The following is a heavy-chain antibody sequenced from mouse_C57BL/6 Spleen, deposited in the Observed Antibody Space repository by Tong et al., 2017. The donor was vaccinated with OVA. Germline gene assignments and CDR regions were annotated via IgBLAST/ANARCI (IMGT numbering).Heavy chain of an antibody. Sequence: VQLQESGPGLVQPSQSLSITCTVSGFSLTSYGVHWVRQPPGKGLEWLGVIWSGGSTDYNAAFISRLSISKDNSKSQVFFKMNSLQADDTAIYYCAKHGYYGSREGWFAYWGQGTLVTVSA. CDR2: IWSGGST. V-gene: IGHV2-4*01. CDR1: GFSLTSYG. CDR3: AKHGYYGSREGWFAY. D-gene: IGHD1-1*01. J-gene: IGHJ3*01.